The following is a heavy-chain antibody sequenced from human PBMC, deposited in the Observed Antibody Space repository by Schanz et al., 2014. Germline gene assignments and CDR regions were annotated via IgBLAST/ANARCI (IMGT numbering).Heavy chain of an antibody. Sequence: VQLVESGGGLAQPGGSLRLSCAASGITFSNHGMHWVRQSPGKGLEWVALVWSDGNTKYYVDSVKGRFTISRDNSKNTLYLQMNSLRADDTAVYYCVRLDVHDYWGQGTLVTVSA. V-gene: IGHV3-33*08. CDR3: VRLDVHDY. CDR1: GITFSNHG. CDR2: VWSDGNTK. D-gene: IGHD3-16*01. J-gene: IGHJ4*02.